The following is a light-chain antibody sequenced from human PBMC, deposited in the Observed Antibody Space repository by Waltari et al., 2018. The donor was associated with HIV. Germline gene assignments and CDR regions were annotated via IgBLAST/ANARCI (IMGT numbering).Light chain of an antibody. CDR3: QQSDSYPLT. Sequence: DIQLTQSPSFLSASVVDRVSITCRASRDVTNFLAWYQKKPGTAPKLLIYGASTLQSGVPSRFGGSGSGTQFTLTINSLQPDDFATYYCQQSDSYPLTFGQGTRLEMK. CDR1: RDVTNF. CDR2: GAS. J-gene: IGKJ5*01. V-gene: IGKV1-9*01.